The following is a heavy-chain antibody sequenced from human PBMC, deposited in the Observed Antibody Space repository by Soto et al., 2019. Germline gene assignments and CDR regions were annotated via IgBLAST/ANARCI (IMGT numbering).Heavy chain of an antibody. V-gene: IGHV3-11*01. CDR2: ISSSGSTI. Sequence: SGGSLRLSCAASGFTFSDYYMSWIRQAPGKGLEWVSYISSSGSTIYYADSVKGRFTISRDNAKNSLYLQMNSLRAEDTAVYYCARSMGSYRKVPPLFDYWGQGTLVTVSS. CDR3: ARSMGSYRKVPPLFDY. D-gene: IGHD3-16*02. CDR1: GFTFSDYY. J-gene: IGHJ4*02.